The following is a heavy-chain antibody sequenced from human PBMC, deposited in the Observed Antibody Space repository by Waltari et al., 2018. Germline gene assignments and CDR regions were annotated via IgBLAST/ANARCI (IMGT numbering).Heavy chain of an antibody. V-gene: IGHV1-46*01. D-gene: IGHD6-6*01. CDR1: GYTFTSYY. J-gene: IGHJ6*02. CDR2: INPSGGST. CDR3: ASRRGYSSSDYYYGMDV. Sequence: QVQLVQSGAEVKKPGASVKVSCKASGYTFTSYYMHWVRQAPGQGLEWMGIINPSGGSTSYAQKFQGRVTMTRDTSRSTVYRELSSLRSEDTAVYYCASRRGYSSSDYYYGMDVWGQGTTVTVSS.